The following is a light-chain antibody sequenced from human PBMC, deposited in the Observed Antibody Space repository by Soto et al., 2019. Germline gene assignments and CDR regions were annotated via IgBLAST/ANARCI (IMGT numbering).Light chain of an antibody. Sequence: EIVLTQSPGTLSLSPGERATLSCRASQSVSSSYLAWYQQKPGQAPRLLIYAISTRATGVPDGFSGSGSGADFTLTISRLEPEDFAVYFCQQYGTSPFTFGPGTKVDI. J-gene: IGKJ3*01. CDR1: QSVSSSY. V-gene: IGKV3-20*01. CDR3: QQYGTSPFT. CDR2: AIS.